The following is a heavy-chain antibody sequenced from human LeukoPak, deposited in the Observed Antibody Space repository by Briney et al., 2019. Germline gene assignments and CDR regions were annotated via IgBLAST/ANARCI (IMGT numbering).Heavy chain of an antibody. CDR3: AREGPDYGDPIGY. D-gene: IGHD4-17*01. CDR2: IYYSGST. J-gene: IGHJ4*02. Sequence: SETLSLTCTVSGGSISSYYWSWIRQPPGKGLEWIGYIYYSGSTNYNPSLKSRVTISVDTSKNQFSLKLSSVTAADTAVYYCAREGPDYGDPIGYWGQGTLVTVSS. V-gene: IGHV4-59*01. CDR1: GGSISSYY.